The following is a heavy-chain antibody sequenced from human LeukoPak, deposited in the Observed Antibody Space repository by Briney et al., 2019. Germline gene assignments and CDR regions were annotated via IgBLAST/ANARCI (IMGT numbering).Heavy chain of an antibody. CDR1: GGSISSSTYY. J-gene: IGHJ4*02. CDR3: ARRTLYGDYLDY. D-gene: IGHD4-17*01. CDR2: IIYNGNT. V-gene: IGHV4-39*01. Sequence: SETLSLICTVSGGSISSSTYYWAWIRQPPGKGLEWIGNIIYNGNTYYNPSLKSRVTISLDTSKRQFSLKLNSVTAADTAVYYCARRTLYGDYLDYWGQGTLLTVSS.